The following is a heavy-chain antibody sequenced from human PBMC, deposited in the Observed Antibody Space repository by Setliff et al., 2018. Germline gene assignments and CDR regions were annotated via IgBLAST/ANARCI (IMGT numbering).Heavy chain of an antibody. J-gene: IGHJ6*04. CDR1: GYTFTNYV. Sequence: ASVKVSCKASGYTFTNYVIHWVRQAPGQRLEWMGWINADNGNTKYSQKFQGRVSISRDTSASTAYMELSSLRSDDTAVYYCARDSPEMVAPPAAKFDSWGKGTTVTVSS. V-gene: IGHV1-3*01. D-gene: IGHD2-15*01. CDR3: ARDSPEMVAPPAAKFDS. CDR2: INADNGNT.